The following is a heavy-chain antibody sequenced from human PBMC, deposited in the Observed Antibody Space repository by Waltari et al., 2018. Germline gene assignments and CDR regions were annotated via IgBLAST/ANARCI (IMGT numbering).Heavy chain of an antibody. Sequence: EVQLVESGGGLVEPGGSLRLSCAASGFTFRSNWIAWVRQAPGRGLEWVANINQDGGETYYVDSVRGRVTISRDNARNSLYLQMDSLRDEDTALYYCARDRGWNTLDYWGQGTLVTVSS. V-gene: IGHV3-7*04. CDR1: GFTFRSNW. D-gene: IGHD6-19*01. J-gene: IGHJ4*02. CDR2: INQDGGET. CDR3: ARDRGWNTLDY.